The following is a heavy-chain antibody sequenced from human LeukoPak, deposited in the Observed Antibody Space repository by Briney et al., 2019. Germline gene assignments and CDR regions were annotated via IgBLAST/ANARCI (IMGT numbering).Heavy chain of an antibody. CDR3: ATDRNSGKYYDY. CDR1: GLRFRNYG. D-gene: IGHD1-26*01. Sequence: GGSLRLSCVVTGLRFRNYGMHWVRQAPGKGLEWVAVIYYDGSNQYYVDSVKGRFTVSRDNAKNTLYLQMDSLRAEDTAVYYCATDRNSGKYYDYWGQGTLVTVSS. V-gene: IGHV3-33*01. CDR2: IYYDGSNQ. J-gene: IGHJ4*02.